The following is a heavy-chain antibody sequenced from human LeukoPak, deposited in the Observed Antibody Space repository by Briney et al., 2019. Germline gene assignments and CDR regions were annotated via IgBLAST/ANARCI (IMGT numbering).Heavy chain of an antibody. D-gene: IGHD2-2*01. Sequence: GGSLRLSCAASGFTFSSYSMNWVRQAPGKGLEWVSYISSSSSTIYYADSVKGRFTISRDNAKNSLYLQMNSLRAEDAAVYYCARDSPQRYCSSTSCSPNWFDPWGQGTLVTVSS. CDR2: ISSSSSTI. CDR1: GFTFSSYS. V-gene: IGHV3-48*04. J-gene: IGHJ5*02. CDR3: ARDSPQRYCSSTSCSPNWFDP.